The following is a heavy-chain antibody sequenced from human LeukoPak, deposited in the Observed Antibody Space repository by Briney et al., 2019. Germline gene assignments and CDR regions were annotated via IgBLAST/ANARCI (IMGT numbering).Heavy chain of an antibody. CDR3: ARGKYSLN. J-gene: IGHJ4*02. Sequence: SETLSLTCTVSGGSISSYYWSWIRQPPGKGLEWIGYIYYSGSTNYNPSLQSRVTISVDTSKNQFSLKLSSVTAADTAVYYCARGKYSLNWGQGTLVTVSS. D-gene: IGHD5-12*01. CDR1: GGSISSYY. CDR2: IYYSGST. V-gene: IGHV4-59*01.